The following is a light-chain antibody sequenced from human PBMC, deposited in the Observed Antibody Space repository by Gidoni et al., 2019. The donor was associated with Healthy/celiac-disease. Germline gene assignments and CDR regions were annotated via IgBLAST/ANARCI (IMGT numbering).Light chain of an antibody. CDR1: SSDVGGYNY. Sequence: QSALTPPASVSGSPGQSITISCTGTSSDVGGYNYVSWYQQHPGKAPKLMIYDVSNRPSGVSNRFSASKSGNTASLTISGLQAEDEADYYCSSYTSSSTRVFGTGTKVTVL. V-gene: IGLV2-14*01. CDR2: DVS. CDR3: SSYTSSSTRV. J-gene: IGLJ1*01.